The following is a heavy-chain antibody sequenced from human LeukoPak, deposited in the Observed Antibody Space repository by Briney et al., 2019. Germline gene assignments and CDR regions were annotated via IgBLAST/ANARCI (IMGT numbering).Heavy chain of an antibody. Sequence: VASVKVSCKASGGTFSSYAISWVRQAPGQGLEWMGGIIPIFGTANYAQKFQGRVTITADESTSTAYMELSSLRSEDTAVYYCARGRRFLEWLLAYWGQGTLVTVSS. V-gene: IGHV1-69*13. CDR2: IIPIFGTA. CDR1: GGTFSSYA. J-gene: IGHJ4*02. CDR3: ARGRRFLEWLLAY. D-gene: IGHD3-3*01.